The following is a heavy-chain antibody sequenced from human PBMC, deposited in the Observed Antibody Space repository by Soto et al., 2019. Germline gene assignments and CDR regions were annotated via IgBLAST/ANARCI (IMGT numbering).Heavy chain of an antibody. D-gene: IGHD2-21*01. CDR1: GGSISSSGYY. CDR3: ARHLRRGPIVKGMDV. Sequence: SETLSLTCTVSGGSISSSGYYWGWTRQPPGKGLEWIGSIYYSGTTYYDPSLKSRVTMSVDTSKNQFSLKLSSMTAADTAVYYCARHLRRGPIVKGMDVWGQGTTVTV. CDR2: IYYSGTT. J-gene: IGHJ6*02. V-gene: IGHV4-39*01.